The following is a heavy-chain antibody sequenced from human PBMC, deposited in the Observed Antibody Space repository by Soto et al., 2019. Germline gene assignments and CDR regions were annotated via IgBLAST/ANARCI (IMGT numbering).Heavy chain of an antibody. J-gene: IGHJ4*02. Sequence: ASVKVSCKVSGYTLTELSMHWVRQAPGKGLEWMGGFDPEDGETIYAQKFQGRVTMTEDASTDTAYMELSSLRSEDTAVYYCATLYYDRSGYYPFDYRGQGTLVTVSS. D-gene: IGHD3-22*01. CDR3: ATLYYDRSGYYPFDY. CDR2: FDPEDGET. V-gene: IGHV1-24*01. CDR1: GYTLTELS.